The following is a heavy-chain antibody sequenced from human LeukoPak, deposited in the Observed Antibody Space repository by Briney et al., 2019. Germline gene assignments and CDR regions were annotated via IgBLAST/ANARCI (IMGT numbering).Heavy chain of an antibody. CDR3: ARFGGNNWFDP. Sequence: PSETLSLTCTVSGGSISSYYWSWIRQPPGKGLEWIGYIYYSGSTNYNPSLKSRVTISVDTSKNQFSLKLGSVTAADTAVYYCARFGGNNWFDPWGQGTLVTVSS. V-gene: IGHV4-59*08. CDR1: GGSISSYY. CDR2: IYYSGST. J-gene: IGHJ5*02. D-gene: IGHD4-23*01.